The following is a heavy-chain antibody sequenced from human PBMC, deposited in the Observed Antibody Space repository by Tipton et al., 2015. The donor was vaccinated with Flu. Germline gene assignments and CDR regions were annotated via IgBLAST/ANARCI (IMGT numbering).Heavy chain of an antibody. V-gene: IGHV4-59*08. CDR1: GDSTSRFY. CDR2: SGST. J-gene: IGHJ6*02. D-gene: IGHD3/OR15-3a*01. Sequence: TLSLTCTVSGDSTSRFYWSWIRQPPGKGLEWIGYSGSTNYNPSLKNRVTISLDTSKNQFSLQLKSVTASDTAVYYCARLKLFALVNHSYYYGLDVWGQGTTVTVS. CDR3: ARLKLFALVNHSYYYGLDV.